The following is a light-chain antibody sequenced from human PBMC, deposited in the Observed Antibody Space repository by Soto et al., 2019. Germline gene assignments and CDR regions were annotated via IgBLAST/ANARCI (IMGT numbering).Light chain of an antibody. Sequence: PQAPAARSVYPAQRASLSCSARRSVSTTVAWYHQKPGQAPRLLVYGASTRATGIPARFSGSGAGTDFTLTITSLESEDFGVYFCQQYAGWPQTFGQGTKVDNK. V-gene: IGKV3-15*01. J-gene: IGKJ1*01. CDR1: RSVSTT. CDR2: GAS. CDR3: QQYAGWPQT.